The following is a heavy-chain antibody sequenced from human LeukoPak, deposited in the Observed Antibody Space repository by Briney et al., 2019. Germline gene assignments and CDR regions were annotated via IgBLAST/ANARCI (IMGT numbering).Heavy chain of an antibody. CDR1: GFTFGSYW. CDR3: ASASTGGYDSPFDY. CDR2: IKQDGSEK. V-gene: IGHV3-7*01. J-gene: IGHJ4*02. Sequence: GGSLRLSCAASGFTFGSYWMSWVRQAPGKGLEWVANIKQDGSEKYYVDSVKGRFTISRDNAKNSLYLQMNSLRAEDTAVYYCASASTGGYDSPFDYWGQGTLVTVSS. D-gene: IGHD5-12*01.